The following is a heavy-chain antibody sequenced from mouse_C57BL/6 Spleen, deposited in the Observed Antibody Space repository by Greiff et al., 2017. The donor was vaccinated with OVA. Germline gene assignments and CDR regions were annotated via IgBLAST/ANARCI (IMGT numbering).Heavy chain of an antibody. J-gene: IGHJ4*01. CDR3: ARKSDGGYYAMDY. V-gene: IGHV2-2*01. CDR1: GFSLPSYG. Sequence: VMLVESGPGLVQPSQSLSITCPVSGFSLPSYGVHWVRPSPGKVLECLGVIWSGGSTAYNAAFLSSLSLSKDNSKSQVFFKMNSLQADDTAIYYCARKSDGGYYAMDYWGQGTSVTVSS. CDR2: IWSGGST.